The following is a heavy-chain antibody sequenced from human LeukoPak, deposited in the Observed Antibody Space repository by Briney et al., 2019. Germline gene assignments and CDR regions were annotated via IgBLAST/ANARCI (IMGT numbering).Heavy chain of an antibody. CDR1: GYTLTELS. CDR3: ARKTLNWFDP. CDR2: IIPIFGTA. J-gene: IGHJ5*02. Sequence: ASVKVSCKVSGYTLTELSMHWVRQAPGQGLEWMGGIIPIFGTANYAQKFQGRVTITADESTSTAYMELSSLRSEDTAVYYCARKTLNWFDPWGQGTLVTVSS. V-gene: IGHV1-69*13.